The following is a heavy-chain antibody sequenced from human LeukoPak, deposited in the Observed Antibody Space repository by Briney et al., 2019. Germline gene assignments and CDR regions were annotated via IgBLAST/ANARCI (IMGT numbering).Heavy chain of an antibody. Sequence: PGGSLRLSCAASGFTFAEYTMHWVCQAPGKGLEWVSLISWNGARIHYGDSVKGRFTISRDNSKNSLYLKMNSLRTEDTALYYCVKDLVAASETVRGWYPIDYWGQGTLVTVSS. CDR1: GFTFAEYT. D-gene: IGHD6-19*01. CDR2: ISWNGARI. J-gene: IGHJ4*02. CDR3: VKDLVAASETVRGWYPIDY. V-gene: IGHV3-43*01.